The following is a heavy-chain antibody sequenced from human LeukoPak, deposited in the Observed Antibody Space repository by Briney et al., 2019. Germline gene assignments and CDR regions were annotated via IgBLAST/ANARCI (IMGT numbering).Heavy chain of an antibody. Sequence: GGSLRLSCAASGFTFSIHWMNWVRQSPGKGLEWVADIKQDGSGKYYVDSVKGRFTISRDNAKNSLYLTMDSLRGADTALYYCERDTPPREVDPADRGNYHYYYGMDVWGQGTTVTVSS. J-gene: IGHJ6*02. CDR3: ERDTPPREVDPADRGNYHYYYGMDV. CDR2: IKQDGSGK. CDR1: GFTFSIHW. D-gene: IGHD6-13*01. V-gene: IGHV3-7*01.